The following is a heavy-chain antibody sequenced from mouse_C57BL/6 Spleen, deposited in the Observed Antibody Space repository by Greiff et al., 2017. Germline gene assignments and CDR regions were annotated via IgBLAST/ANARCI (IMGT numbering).Heavy chain of an antibody. Sequence: QVQLKQSGAELARPGASVKLSCKASGYTFTSYGISWVKQRTGQGLEWIGEIYPRSGNTYYNEKFKGKATLTADKSSSTAYMELRSLTSEDSAVYFCARFLGSTMSTTENYFDYWGQGTTLTVSS. CDR3: ARFLGSTMSTTENYFDY. D-gene: IGHD2-4*01. J-gene: IGHJ2*01. V-gene: IGHV1-81*01. CDR2: IYPRSGNT. CDR1: GYTFTSYG.